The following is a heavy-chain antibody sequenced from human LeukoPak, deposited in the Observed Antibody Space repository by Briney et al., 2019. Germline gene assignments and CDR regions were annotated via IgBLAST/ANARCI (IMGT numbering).Heavy chain of an antibody. CDR2: INPNTGGT. J-gene: IGHJ4*02. V-gene: IGHV1-2*02. CDR1: GYTFTGYF. D-gene: IGHD3-9*01. CDR3: ARVHATGYFSLDLGY. Sequence: ASVRVSCKASGYTFTGYFMHWVRQAPGQGLDWMGWINPNTGGTKYAQKFQGRVTMPRDTSIGTAYMELSTVTSDDTAVYFCARVHATGYFSLDLGYWGQGTLVTASS.